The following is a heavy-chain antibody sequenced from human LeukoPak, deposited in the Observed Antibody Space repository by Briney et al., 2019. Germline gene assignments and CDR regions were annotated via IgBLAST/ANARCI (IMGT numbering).Heavy chain of an antibody. Sequence: NPSETLSLTCSVSGGSIINYYWSWIRQPPGMGLEWIGYIYYSGSTKYNSSLKSRVTISVQTSNNQFSLQLSSVTAADTAVYYCAGSSSILTIPSFDYWGRGTLVTVSS. D-gene: IGHD2-21*01. CDR1: GGSIINYY. J-gene: IGHJ4*02. CDR2: IYYSGST. CDR3: AGSSSILTIPSFDY. V-gene: IGHV4-59*01.